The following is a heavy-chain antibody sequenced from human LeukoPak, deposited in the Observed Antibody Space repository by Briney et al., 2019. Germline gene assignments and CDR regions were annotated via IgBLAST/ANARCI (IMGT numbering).Heavy chain of an antibody. Sequence: NPSETLSLTCTVSGGSISSGDYYWRWIRQPPGKGLEWIGYIYYSGSTYYNPSLKSRVTISVDTSKNQFSLKLSSVTAADTAVCYCARETVVPAKRGDYFDYWGQGTLVTVSS. D-gene: IGHD2-2*01. J-gene: IGHJ4*02. CDR1: GGSISSGDYY. V-gene: IGHV4-30-4*01. CDR3: ARETVVPAKRGDYFDY. CDR2: IYYSGST.